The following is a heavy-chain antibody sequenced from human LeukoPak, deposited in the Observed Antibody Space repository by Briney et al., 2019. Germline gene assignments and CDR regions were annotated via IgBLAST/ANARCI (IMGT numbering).Heavy chain of an antibody. CDR3: ARDLSPVEAWGYY. D-gene: IGHD2/OR15-2a*01. CDR1: GYTFTGYY. CDR2: INPNSGGT. V-gene: IGHV1-2*02. Sequence: GASVKVSCKASGYTFTGYYMHWVRQAPGQGLEWMGWINPNSGGTNYAQKCQGRVTMTRDTSISTAYMELSRLRSDDTAVYYCARDLSPVEAWGYYWGQGTLVTVSS. J-gene: IGHJ4*02.